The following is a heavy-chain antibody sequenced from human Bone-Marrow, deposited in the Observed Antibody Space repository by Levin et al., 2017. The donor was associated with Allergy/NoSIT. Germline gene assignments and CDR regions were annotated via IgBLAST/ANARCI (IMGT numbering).Heavy chain of an antibody. CDR2: IKLDGSER. Sequence: GGSLRLSCEASGFTFSSFWMTWVRQAPGKGLEWVADIKLDGSERYYVDSVKGRFSISRDNDNNSLFLQMNSLRPEDTGVYYCARRIVGDTGRGYSYYYGLDVWGQGTTVTVSS. D-gene: IGHD1-26*01. CDR1: GFTFSSFW. V-gene: IGHV3-7*01. CDR3: ARRIVGDTGRGYSYYYGLDV. J-gene: IGHJ6*02.